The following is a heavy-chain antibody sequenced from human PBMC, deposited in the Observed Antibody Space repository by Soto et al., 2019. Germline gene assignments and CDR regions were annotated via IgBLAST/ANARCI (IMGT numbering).Heavy chain of an antibody. CDR2: ISKEGSNT. CDR3: ARVTPGNNLYYFSGLDF. J-gene: IGHJ6*02. D-gene: IGHD1-1*01. Sequence: RLSCVASGFTFDTYGIHLVRQAPGKGLEWVALISKEGSNTYYADSVRGRITISRDKSKNNLYLQKNTLRPEDTGVYYCARVTPGNNLYYFSGLDFWGQGTSVTVFS. CDR1: GFTFDTYG. V-gene: IGHV3-30-3*01.